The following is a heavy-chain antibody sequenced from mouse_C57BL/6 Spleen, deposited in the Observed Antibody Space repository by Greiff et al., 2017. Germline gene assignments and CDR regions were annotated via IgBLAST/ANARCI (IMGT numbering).Heavy chain of an antibody. J-gene: IGHJ2*01. V-gene: IGHV1-81*01. CDR1: GYTFTSYG. CDR3: SSDPTPFDY. Sequence: VQRVESGAELARPGASVKLSCKASGYTFTSYGISWVKQRTGQGLEWIGEIYPRSGNTYYNEKFKGKATLTADKSYSTAYMELRSLTSEDSAVYFCSSDPTPFDYWGQGTTLTVSS. CDR2: IYPRSGNT. D-gene: IGHD3-1*01.